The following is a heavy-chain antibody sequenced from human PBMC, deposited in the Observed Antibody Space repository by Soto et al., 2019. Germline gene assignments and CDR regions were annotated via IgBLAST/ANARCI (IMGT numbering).Heavy chain of an antibody. CDR2: IYWDDDK. Sequence: QITLKESGPTLVKPTQTLTLTCTFSGFSLSTSGVGVGWIRQPPGKALEWLALIYWDDDKRYSPSLKSRLTITXXTSNNQVVLTMTNMDPVDTATYYCAHRQRTVYFDYWGQGTLVTVSS. V-gene: IGHV2-5*02. CDR1: GFSLSTSGVG. D-gene: IGHD4-17*01. CDR3: AHRQRTVYFDY. J-gene: IGHJ4*02.